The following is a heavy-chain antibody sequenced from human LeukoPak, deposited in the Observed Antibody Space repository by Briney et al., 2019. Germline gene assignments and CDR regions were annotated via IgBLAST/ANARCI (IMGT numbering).Heavy chain of an antibody. D-gene: IGHD3-10*01. CDR3: ARERTMVRGGNWFDP. CDR1: GGSISSGDYY. CDR2: IYYSGST. Sequence: SQTLSLTCTVSGGSISSGDYYWRWIRQPPGKGLEGIGYIYYSGSTYYNPSLKSRVTISVDTSKNQFSLKLSSVTAADTAVYYCARERTMVRGGNWFDPWGQGTLVTVSS. V-gene: IGHV4-30-4*01. J-gene: IGHJ5*02.